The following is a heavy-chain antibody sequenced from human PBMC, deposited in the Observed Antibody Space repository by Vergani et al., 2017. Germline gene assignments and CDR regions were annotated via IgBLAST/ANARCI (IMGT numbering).Heavy chain of an antibody. D-gene: IGHD3-16*01. J-gene: IGHJ4*02. CDR1: GFTFSSYS. Sequence: EVQLVESGGGLVQPGGSLRLSCAASGFTFSSYSMNWVRQAPGQGLDWVSYISSSSSTIYYADSVKGRFTISRDNAKNSLYLQINSLRDEDTAGYYCAWDIGGIGVNFDYWGQGTLVTVSS. CDR3: AWDIGGIGVNFDY. V-gene: IGHV3-48*02. CDR2: ISSSSSTI.